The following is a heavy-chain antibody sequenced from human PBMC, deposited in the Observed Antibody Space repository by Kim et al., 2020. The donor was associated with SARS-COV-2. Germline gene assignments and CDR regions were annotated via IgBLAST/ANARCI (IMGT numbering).Heavy chain of an antibody. CDR1: GGSISSYY. Sequence: SETLSLTCTVSGGSISSYYWSWIRQPPGKGLEWIGYIYYSGSTNYNPSLKSRVTISVDTSKNQFSLKLSSVTAADTAVYYCARGIGASYYYDSRGAFDIWGQGTMVTVSS. D-gene: IGHD3-22*01. CDR3: ARGIGASYYYDSRGAFDI. V-gene: IGHV4-59*01. J-gene: IGHJ3*02. CDR2: IYYSGST.